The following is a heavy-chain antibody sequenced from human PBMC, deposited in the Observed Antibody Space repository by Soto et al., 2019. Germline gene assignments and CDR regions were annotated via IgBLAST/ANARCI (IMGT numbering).Heavy chain of an antibody. Sequence: QVQLQESGPGLVKPSQTLSLTCTVSGGSISSGDYYWSWIRQPPGKGLEWIGYIYYSGSTYYNPYLKSRVTISVDTSKNQFSLKLSSVTAADTAVYYCARALIQLWLVDAFDIWGQGTMVTVSS. J-gene: IGHJ3*02. D-gene: IGHD5-18*01. CDR1: GGSISSGDYY. CDR3: ARALIQLWLVDAFDI. CDR2: IYYSGST. V-gene: IGHV4-30-4*01.